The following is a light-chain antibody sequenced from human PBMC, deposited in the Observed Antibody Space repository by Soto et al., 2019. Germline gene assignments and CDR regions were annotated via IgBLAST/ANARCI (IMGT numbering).Light chain of an antibody. CDR3: SSYTSSSTSVV. CDR2: DVS. V-gene: IGLV2-14*01. J-gene: IGLJ2*01. Sequence: QSVLTQPPSVSGSPGQSITISCTGTSSDVGGYNYVSWYQQHPGKAPKLMIYDVSNRPSGVSNRFSGSKSGNTASLTISGLQAEDEADYYCSSYTSSSTSVVFGGGTKLTVL. CDR1: SSDVGGYNY.